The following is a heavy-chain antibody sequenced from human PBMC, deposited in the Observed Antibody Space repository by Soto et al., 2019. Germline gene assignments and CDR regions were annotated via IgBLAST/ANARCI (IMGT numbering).Heavy chain of an antibody. CDR3: ARADRVLRLLEWLSIFDY. V-gene: IGHV1-2*02. D-gene: IGHD3-3*01. CDR1: GYTFTGYY. CDR2: INPNSGGT. J-gene: IGHJ4*02. Sequence: ASVKVSCKASGYTFTGYYMHWVRQAPGQGLEWMGWINPNSGGTNYAQKFQGRVTMTRDTSISTAYMELSRLRSDDTAVYYCARADRVLRLLEWLSIFDYWGQGTLVTVSS.